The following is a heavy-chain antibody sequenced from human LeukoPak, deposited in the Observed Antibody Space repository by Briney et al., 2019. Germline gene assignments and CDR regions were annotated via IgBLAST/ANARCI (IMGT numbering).Heavy chain of an antibody. V-gene: IGHV1-69*04. CDR1: GGTFSSYA. D-gene: IGHD6-13*01. CDR3: ARDISAAAGPLSNDY. Sequence: SVKVSCKASGGTFSSYAISWVRQAPGQGLEWMGRIIPILGIANYAQKFQGRVTITADKSTSTAYMELSSLRSEDTAVYYCARDISAAAGPLSNDYWGQGTLVTVSS. J-gene: IGHJ4*02. CDR2: IIPILGIA.